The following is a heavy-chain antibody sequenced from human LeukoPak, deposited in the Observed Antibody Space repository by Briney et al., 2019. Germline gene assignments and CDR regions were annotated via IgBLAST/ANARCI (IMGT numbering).Heavy chain of an antibody. CDR1: GGSFSGYY. J-gene: IGHJ5*02. Sequence: SETLSLTCAVYGGSFSGYYWSWIRQPPGKGLEWIGEINHSGSTNYNPSLKSRVTISVDTSKNQFSLKLSSVTAADTAVYYCARRGSGSYSPQRGYNWFDPWGQGTLVTVSS. D-gene: IGHD1-26*01. CDR3: ARRGSGSYSPQRGYNWFDP. CDR2: INHSGST. V-gene: IGHV4-34*01.